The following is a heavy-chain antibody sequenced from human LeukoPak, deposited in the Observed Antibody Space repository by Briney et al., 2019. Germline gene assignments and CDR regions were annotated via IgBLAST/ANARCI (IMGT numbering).Heavy chain of an antibody. CDR1: GYTFTGYY. V-gene: IGHV1-2*02. D-gene: IGHD6-13*01. Sequence: ASVKVSCKASGYTFTGYYMHWVRQAPGQGLVWMAWINPNSGGTDYAQKFQGRVTMTRDTSISTAYMELTRLRSDDTVVYYCARELAAAAQGIDYWGQGTLVTVSS. CDR2: INPNSGGT. CDR3: ARELAAAAQGIDY. J-gene: IGHJ4*02.